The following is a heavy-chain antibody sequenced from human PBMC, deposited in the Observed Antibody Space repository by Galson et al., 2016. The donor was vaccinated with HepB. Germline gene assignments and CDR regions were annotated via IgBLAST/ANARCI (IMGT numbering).Heavy chain of an antibody. V-gene: IGHV3-7*02. CDR3: VRNSAAVGH. D-gene: IGHD4-23*01. J-gene: IGHJ4*02. CDR1: GFTFSDCW. Sequence: SLRLSCAVSGFTFSDCWMSWVRQAPGKGLEWVANITHDGSQKTYVDSVKGRFTISRDNAKNSLFLQLNSLRPEDTAVYFCVRNSAAVGHWGQGTLVTVSS. CDR2: ITHDGSQK.